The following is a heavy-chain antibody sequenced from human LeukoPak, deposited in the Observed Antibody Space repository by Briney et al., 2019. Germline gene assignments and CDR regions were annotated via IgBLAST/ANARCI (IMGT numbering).Heavy chain of an antibody. J-gene: IGHJ4*02. CDR2: INPNSGGT. D-gene: IGHD6-6*01. CDR1: GYTFTGYY. Sequence: GASVKVSCKASGYTFTGYYMHWVRQAPGQGLEWMGWINPNSGGTKYAQKFQGRVTMTRDTSISTVYMEMNRVGTDDTAVYYCARDTEGAAQGYWGQGTLVTVSS. V-gene: IGHV1-2*02. CDR3: ARDTEGAAQGY.